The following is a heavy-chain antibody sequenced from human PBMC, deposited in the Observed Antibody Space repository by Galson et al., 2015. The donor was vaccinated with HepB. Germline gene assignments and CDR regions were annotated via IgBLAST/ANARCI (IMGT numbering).Heavy chain of an antibody. V-gene: IGHV3-7*03. D-gene: IGHD3-22*01. CDR3: ARDQNHYYDSSGYCDY. CDR1: GFTFSSYW. J-gene: IGHJ4*02. CDR2: IKQDGGEK. Sequence: FLRLSCAASGFTFSSYWMSWVRQAPGKGLEWVANIKQDGGEKYYVDSVKGRFTISRDNAKNSLYLQMNSLRAEDTAVYYCARDQNHYYDSSGYCDYWGQGTLVTVSS.